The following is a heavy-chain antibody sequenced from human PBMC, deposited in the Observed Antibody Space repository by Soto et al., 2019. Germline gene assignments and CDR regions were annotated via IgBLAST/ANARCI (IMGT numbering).Heavy chain of an antibody. CDR3: VRNKGGCSSTSCHSYGMDV. Sequence: EVQLVESGGGLVKPGGSLRLSCAASGFTFNTYTMDWVRRSPGKGLEWVSSISGSGNYIYHADSVKGRFSISRDNAKNSLFLQMNSLRAEDTDVYYCVRNKGGCSSTSCHSYGMDVWGQGTTVTVSS. CDR2: ISGSGNYI. D-gene: IGHD2-2*01. CDR1: GFTFNTYT. J-gene: IGHJ6*02. V-gene: IGHV3-21*01.